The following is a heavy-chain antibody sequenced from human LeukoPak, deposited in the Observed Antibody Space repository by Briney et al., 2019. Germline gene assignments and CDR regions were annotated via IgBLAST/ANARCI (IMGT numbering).Heavy chain of an antibody. CDR1: GFTFSRYW. CDR3: APGQYSGRTYYFAE. V-gene: IGHV3-7*01. J-gene: IGHJ4*02. D-gene: IGHD1-26*01. Sequence: PGGSLRLSCAASGFTFSRYWMSWVRQAPGKGLEWVANIKKDGSEKYYVDSVKGRFTISRDNAQNSLYLQMSSLKSEDTAVYSCAPGQYSGRTYYFAEWGQGTLVTVYS. CDR2: IKKDGSEK.